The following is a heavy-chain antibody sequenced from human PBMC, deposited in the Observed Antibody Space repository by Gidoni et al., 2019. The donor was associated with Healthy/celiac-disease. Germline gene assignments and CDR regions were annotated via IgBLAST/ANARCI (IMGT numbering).Heavy chain of an antibody. Sequence: EVQLVESGGGLVKPGGSLRLSCAASGFTFSSYSMNWVRQAPGKGLEWVSSISSSSSYIYYADSVKGRFTISRDNAKNSLYLQMNSLRAEDTAVYYCARELSTAAGTAFDYWGQGTLVTVSS. D-gene: IGHD6-13*01. CDR2: ISSSSSYI. CDR1: GFTFSSYS. V-gene: IGHV3-21*01. CDR3: ARELSTAAGTAFDY. J-gene: IGHJ4*02.